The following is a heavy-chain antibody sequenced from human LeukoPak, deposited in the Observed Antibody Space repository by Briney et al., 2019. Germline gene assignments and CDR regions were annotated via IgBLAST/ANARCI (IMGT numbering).Heavy chain of an antibody. CDR1: RHTFTSYD. CDR2: MNPNSGNT. J-gene: IGHJ6*03. D-gene: IGHD3-10*01. CDR3: ARVSSGSYYYYYYMDV. Sequence: VASVKVSCKASRHTFTSYDINWVRQATGQGLEWMGWMNPNSGNTGYAQKFQGRVTITRDTSISTAYMELSSLMSEDTAVYYCARVSSGSYYYYYYMDVWGKGTTVTVSS. V-gene: IGHV1-8*03.